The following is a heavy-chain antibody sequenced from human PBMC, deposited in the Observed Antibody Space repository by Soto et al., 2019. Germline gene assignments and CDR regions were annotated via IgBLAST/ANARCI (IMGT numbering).Heavy chain of an antibody. V-gene: IGHV4-39*01. Sequence: QLQLQESGPGLVKPSETLSLTCTVSGVSISSSSYYWGWIRQPPGKGLEWIGTFYYSGSTYYNPSRKSRVSISGDTSKNQFSLNLSSVTAADTAVYYCARSGDASPGGSYYYYYGMDVWGQGTTVTVSS. D-gene: IGHD2-15*01. J-gene: IGHJ6*02. CDR1: GVSISSSSYY. CDR2: FYYSGST. CDR3: ARSGDASPGGSYYYYYGMDV.